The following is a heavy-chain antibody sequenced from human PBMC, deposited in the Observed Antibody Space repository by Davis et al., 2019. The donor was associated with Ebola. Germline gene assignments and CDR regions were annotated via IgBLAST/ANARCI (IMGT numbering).Heavy chain of an antibody. CDR1: GFTFSSYW. V-gene: IGHV3-74*01. D-gene: IGHD6-13*01. J-gene: IGHJ6*02. Sequence: HTGGSLRLSCGTSGFTFSSYWMHWVRQAPGKGLVWVSRINSDGSSTSYADSVKGRFTISRDNSRNTLYLQMNSLRAEDTAVYYCAKDLSIAAAGTFGMDVWGQGTTVTVSS. CDR3: AKDLSIAAAGTFGMDV. CDR2: INSDGSST.